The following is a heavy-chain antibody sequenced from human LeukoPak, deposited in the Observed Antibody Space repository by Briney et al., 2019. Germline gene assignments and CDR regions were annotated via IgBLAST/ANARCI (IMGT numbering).Heavy chain of an antibody. D-gene: IGHD2-2*01. V-gene: IGHV1-46*01. CDR1: GYTFTSYY. J-gene: IGHJ6*03. CDR2: INPSGGST. Sequence: GASVKVSCKASGYTFTSYYMHWVRQAPGQGLEWMGIINPSGGSTSYAQKFQGRVTMTRDMSTSTVYMELSSLRSEDTAVYYCARGDIVVERWGLHYYYMDVWGKGTTVTVSS. CDR3: ARGDIVVERWGLHYYYMDV.